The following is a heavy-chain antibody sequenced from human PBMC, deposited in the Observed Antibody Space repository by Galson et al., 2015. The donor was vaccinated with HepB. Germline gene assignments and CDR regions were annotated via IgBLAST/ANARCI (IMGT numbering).Heavy chain of an antibody. Sequence: ETLSLTCAVYGGSFSGYYWSWIRQPPGKGLAWIGEINHSGRTNYNPSLKSRVTISVDTSKNQLSLNLSSLTAADTAVYYCARDRRLLYYYYNGMDVWGQGTTVTVSS. D-gene: IGHD6-19*01. V-gene: IGHV4-34*01. CDR2: INHSGRT. J-gene: IGHJ6*02. CDR1: GGSFSGYY. CDR3: ARDRRLLYYYYNGMDV.